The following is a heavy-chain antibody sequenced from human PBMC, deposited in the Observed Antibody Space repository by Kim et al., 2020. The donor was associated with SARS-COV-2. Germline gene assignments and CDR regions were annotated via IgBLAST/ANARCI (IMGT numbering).Heavy chain of an antibody. Sequence: SVKVSCKASGCTFSSYSISWVRQAPGQGLEWMGVIIPSCGTANYGQKFQGRVTITADESTSTAYMELSSLRSEDTAVYYCARARAAYSSGWYFDYLGQGALVTV. D-gene: IGHD6-19*01. J-gene: IGHJ4*02. CDR2: IIPSCGTA. CDR3: ARARAAYSSGWYFDY. CDR1: GCTFSSYS. V-gene: IGHV1-69*13.